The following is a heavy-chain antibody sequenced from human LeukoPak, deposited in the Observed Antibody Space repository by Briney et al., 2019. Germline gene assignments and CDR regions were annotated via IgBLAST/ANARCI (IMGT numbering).Heavy chain of an antibody. J-gene: IGHJ4*02. V-gene: IGHV3-21*01. CDR2: ITSGSKYI. Sequence: GGSLSPSCAASEFAFISYSMNWFRQAPGKGLEWVASITSGSKYIFYADSVRGRFTIARDNAENSLFLHMKSLRADDTAVYYCARDEETVAGLTGFDLWGQGALVTVSS. D-gene: IGHD6-19*01. CDR3: ARDEETVAGLTGFDL. CDR1: EFAFISYS.